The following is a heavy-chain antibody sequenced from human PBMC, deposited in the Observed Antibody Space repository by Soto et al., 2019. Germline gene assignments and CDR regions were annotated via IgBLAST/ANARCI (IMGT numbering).Heavy chain of an antibody. D-gene: IGHD5-18*01. J-gene: IGHJ4*02. V-gene: IGHV5-51*01. CDR3: ARWLQFTALFDY. CDR2: IYPGDSDT. Sequence: GGSLKISCKGSVYSFTSYWIGWVRQMPGKGLEWMGIIYPGDSDTRYSPSFQGQVTISADKSISTAYLQWSSLKASDTAIYYCARWLQFTALFDYWGQGTLVTVSS. CDR1: VYSFTSYW.